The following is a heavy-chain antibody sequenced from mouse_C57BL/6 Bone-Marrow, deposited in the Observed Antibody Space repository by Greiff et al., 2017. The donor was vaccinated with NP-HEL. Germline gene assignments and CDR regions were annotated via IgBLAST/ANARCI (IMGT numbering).Heavy chain of an antibody. CDR2: ISSGGSYT. J-gene: IGHJ3*01. CDR1: GFTFSSYG. CDR3: DSPYDYDVAWFAY. Sequence: EVMLVESGGDLVKPGGSLKLSCAASGFTFSSYGMSWVRQTPDKRLAWVATISSGGSYTYYPDSVKGRFTISRDNANNTLYLQMGSLRVTDAAMYFCDSPYDYDVAWFAYWGQGTLVTVSA. D-gene: IGHD2-4*01. V-gene: IGHV5-6*01.